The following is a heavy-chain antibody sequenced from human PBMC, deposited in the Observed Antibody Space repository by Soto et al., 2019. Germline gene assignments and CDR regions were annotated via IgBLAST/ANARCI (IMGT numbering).Heavy chain of an antibody. CDR2: ISCCGGST. J-gene: IGHJ4*02. CDR3: AKADGEQWLLPPLDK. Sequence: EVQLLESGGGVVQPGGSLRLSCVASGFNFKKFAMSWVRQAPGEGLEWVSGISCCGGSTSYADSVKVRFSIARDDSTTTLSLQMNNLRVEDTAQYYCAKADGEQWLLPPLDKWGEGTLVTVS. D-gene: IGHD6-19*01. CDR1: GFNFKKFA. V-gene: IGHV3-23*01.